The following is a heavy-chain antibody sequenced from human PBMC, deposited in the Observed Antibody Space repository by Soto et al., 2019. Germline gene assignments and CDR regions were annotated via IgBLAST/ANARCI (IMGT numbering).Heavy chain of an antibody. J-gene: IGHJ4*02. D-gene: IGHD3-9*01. CDR2: IHHRGST. CDR1: GGSFSGYS. Sequence: SETLSLTCAVYGGSFSGYSWSWIRQPPGKGLEWIGEIHHRGSTKYNASLKSRVTMSVDTSKNQFSLNLSSVTAADTAVYFCARGPYVLRYFDRLPHFGYWGQGTPVTVSS. CDR3: ARGPYVLRYFDRLPHFGY. V-gene: IGHV4-34*01.